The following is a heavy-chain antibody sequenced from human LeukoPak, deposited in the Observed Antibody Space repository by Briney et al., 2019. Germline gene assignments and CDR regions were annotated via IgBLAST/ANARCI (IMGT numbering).Heavy chain of an antibody. J-gene: IGHJ4*02. Sequence: SETLSLTCAVSGGSISSYYWSWIRQPAGKGLEWIGRIYTSGSTNYNPSLKSRVTMSVDTSKNQFSLKLSSVTAADTAVYYRASGQWTRYYFYYWGQGTLVTVSS. D-gene: IGHD3/OR15-3a*01. CDR1: GGSISSYY. CDR2: IYTSGST. V-gene: IGHV4-4*07. CDR3: ASGQWTRYYFYY.